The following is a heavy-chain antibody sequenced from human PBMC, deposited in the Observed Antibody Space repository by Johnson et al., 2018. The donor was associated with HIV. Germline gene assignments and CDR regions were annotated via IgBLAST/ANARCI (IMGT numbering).Heavy chain of an antibody. V-gene: IGHV3-30-3*01. CDR3: AREMVAAKVAFES. CDR2: ISYDGSNK. CDR1: GFTFSSYA. J-gene: IGHJ3*02. D-gene: IGHD2-15*01. Sequence: QVQLVESGGGVVQPGRSLKLSCAASGFTFSSYAMHWVRQAPGKGLDWVAVISYDGSNKYYPYSVKGRFTISRDNFKNTLYLQMDSLRAEDTAVYFCAREMVAAKVAFESWGQGTMVTVSS.